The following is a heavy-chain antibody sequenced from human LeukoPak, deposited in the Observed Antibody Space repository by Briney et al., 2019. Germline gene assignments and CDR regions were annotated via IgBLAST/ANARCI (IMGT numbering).Heavy chain of an antibody. CDR3: AKDRSGGTYDDDAFDI. CDR2: IYYSGDT. J-gene: IGHJ3*02. D-gene: IGHD2-15*01. V-gene: IGHV4-39*02. CDR1: GGSITSSSHY. Sequence: PSETLSLTCTVSGGSITSSSHYWGWIRQPPGKGLEWIGSIYYSGDTYYNPSLKSRVTISVDTSRSQFSLSLSSMTAADTAVYYCAKDRSGGTYDDDAFDIWGQGTMVTVSS.